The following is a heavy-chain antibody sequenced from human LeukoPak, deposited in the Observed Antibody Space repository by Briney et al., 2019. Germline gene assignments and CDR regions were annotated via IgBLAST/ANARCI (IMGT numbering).Heavy chain of an antibody. CDR3: ARDRNANDYVDWFDP. Sequence: GGSLRLSCAASGFTFSSYWMSWVRQAPGKGLEWVANIKQDGSEKYYVDSVKGRFTISRDNAKNSLYLQMNSLRAEDTAVYYCARDRNANDYVDWFDPWGQGTLVTVSS. D-gene: IGHD4-17*01. V-gene: IGHV3-7*01. CDR2: IKQDGSEK. J-gene: IGHJ5*02. CDR1: GFTFSSYW.